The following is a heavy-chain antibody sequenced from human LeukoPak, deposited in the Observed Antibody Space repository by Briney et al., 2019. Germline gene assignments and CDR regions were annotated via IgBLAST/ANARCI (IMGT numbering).Heavy chain of an antibody. CDR3: ARDRLTNDAFDI. D-gene: IGHD2-8*01. Sequence: PGGSLRLSCAVSGFTFNSYWMHWVRQAPGKGLVWVSRINSDGSGTSDADFVKGRFTISRDNSKNTLYLQMNSLRAEDTAMYYCARDRLTNDAFDIWGQGTMVTVSS. J-gene: IGHJ3*02. V-gene: IGHV3-74*01. CDR2: INSDGSGT. CDR1: GFTFNSYW.